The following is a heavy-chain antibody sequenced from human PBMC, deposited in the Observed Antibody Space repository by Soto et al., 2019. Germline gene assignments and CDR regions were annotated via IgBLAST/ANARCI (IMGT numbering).Heavy chain of an antibody. CDR1: GFTFSNYA. CDR2: ISGSGGST. V-gene: IGHV3-23*01. CDR3: ATQTVTTSPRAYYFYY. Sequence: EVQLLESGGGLVQPGGSLRLSCVASGFTFSNYAMSWVRQAPGKGLEWVSAISGSGGSTYYADSVKGRFTISRDNSKNKLYLQMNSLRAEDTAVYYCATQTVTTSPRAYYFYYWGQGTLVTVSS. D-gene: IGHD4-17*01. J-gene: IGHJ4*02.